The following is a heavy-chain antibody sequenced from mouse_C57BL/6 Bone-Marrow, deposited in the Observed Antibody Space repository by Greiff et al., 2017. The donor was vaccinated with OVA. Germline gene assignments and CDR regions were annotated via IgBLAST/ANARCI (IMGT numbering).Heavy chain of an antibody. J-gene: IGHJ2*02. CDR1: GYTFTNYW. V-gene: IGHV1-59*01. Sequence: VQLQQPGAELVRPGTSVKLSCKASGYTFTNYWMHWVKQRPGQGLEWIGVIAPSDSYINYNQKFQGRATVTVDTSSSTAYMHRSSLTSEDSAVYYCAHYGSRLYLHYWGQGTSLTVSS. CDR2: IAPSDSYI. D-gene: IGHD1-1*01. CDR3: AHYGSRLYLHY.